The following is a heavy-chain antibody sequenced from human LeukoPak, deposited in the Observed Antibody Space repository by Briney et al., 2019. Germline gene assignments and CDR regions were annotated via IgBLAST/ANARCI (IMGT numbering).Heavy chain of an antibody. D-gene: IGHD6-19*01. CDR3: ARGNSGGWIVDAFDI. J-gene: IGHJ3*02. CDR2: ISYDGSNK. Sequence: GGSLRLSCAASGFTFSSYAMHWVRQAPGKGLEWVAVISYDGSNKYYADSVKGRFTISRDNSKNTLYLQMNSLRAEDTAVYYCARGNSGGWIVDAFDIWGQGTMVTISS. CDR1: GFTFSSYA. V-gene: IGHV3-30-3*01.